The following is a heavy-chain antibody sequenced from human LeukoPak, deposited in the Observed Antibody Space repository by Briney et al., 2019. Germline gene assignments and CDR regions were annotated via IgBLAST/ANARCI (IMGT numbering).Heavy chain of an antibody. CDR3: ARGQWLNAFDI. CDR2: ISSSSSTI. D-gene: IGHD6-19*01. J-gene: IGHJ3*02. V-gene: IGHV3-48*01. CDR1: GFPFSSYS. Sequence: GGSLRLSCAASGFPFSSYSMNWVRQPQGKGLEWVSYISSSSSTIYYADSVKGRFTISRDNAKNSLYLQMNSLRAEDTAVYYCARGQWLNAFDIWGQGTMVTVSS.